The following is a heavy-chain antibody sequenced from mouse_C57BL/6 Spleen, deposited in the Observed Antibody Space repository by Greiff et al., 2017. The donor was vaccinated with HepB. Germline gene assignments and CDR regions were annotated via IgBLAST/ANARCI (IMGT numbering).Heavy chain of an antibody. Sequence: QVQLQQPGAELVMPGASVKLSCKASGYTFTSYWMHWVKQRPGQGLEWIGEIDPSDSYTNYNQKFKGKSTLTVDKSSSTAYMQLSSLTSEDSAVYYCARLGYGSSTGYFDVWGTGTTVTVSS. J-gene: IGHJ1*03. CDR3: ARLGYGSSTGYFDV. D-gene: IGHD1-1*01. CDR1: GYTFTSYW. CDR2: IDPSDSYT. V-gene: IGHV1-69*01.